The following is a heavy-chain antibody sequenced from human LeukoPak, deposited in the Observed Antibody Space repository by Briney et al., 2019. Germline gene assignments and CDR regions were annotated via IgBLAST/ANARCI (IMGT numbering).Heavy chain of an antibody. V-gene: IGHV7-4-1*02. J-gene: IGHJ4*02. CDR3: ARDTGFSMLRGILF. Sequence: PKASVKVSCKASGYTFTSYAMNWVRQAPGQGLEWMGWINTNTGNPTYAQGFTGRFVFSLDTSVSTAYLQISSLKAEDTAVYYCARDTGFSMLRGILFWGQGTLVTVSS. CDR1: GYTFTSYA. D-gene: IGHD3-10*01. CDR2: INTNTGNP.